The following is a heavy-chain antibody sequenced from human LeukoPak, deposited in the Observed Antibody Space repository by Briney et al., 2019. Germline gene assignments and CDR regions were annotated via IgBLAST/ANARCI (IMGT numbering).Heavy chain of an antibody. CDR3: ARARILWFGVDIGYFDY. Sequence: SETLSLTCTVSGGSISSYYWSWIRQPAGKGLEWIGRIYTSGSTNYNPSLKSRVTISVDTSKNQFSLKLSSVTAADTAVYYCARARILWFGVDIGYFDYWGQGTLVTVSS. D-gene: IGHD3-10*01. J-gene: IGHJ4*02. V-gene: IGHV4-4*07. CDR1: GGSISSYY. CDR2: IYTSGST.